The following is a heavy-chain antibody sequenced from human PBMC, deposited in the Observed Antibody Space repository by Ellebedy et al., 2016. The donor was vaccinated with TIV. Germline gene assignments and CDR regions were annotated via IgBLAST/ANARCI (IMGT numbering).Heavy chain of an antibody. V-gene: IGHV3-30*03. D-gene: IGHD3-10*01. CDR2: ISSDGSNK. Sequence: GESLKISXVASGFTFRSHGIYWVRQAPGKGLEWVAVISSDGSNKYYADSVKGRFTISRDNSKNTLYLQMNSLRTDDMAVYYYARGGSSGSSDYWGQGTLVTVSS. CDR1: GFTFRSHG. CDR3: ARGGSSGSSDY. J-gene: IGHJ4*02.